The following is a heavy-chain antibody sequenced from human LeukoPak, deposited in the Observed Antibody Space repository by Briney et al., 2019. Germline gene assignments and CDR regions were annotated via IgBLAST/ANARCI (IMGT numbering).Heavy chain of an antibody. D-gene: IGHD4-23*01. J-gene: IGHJ4*02. CDR2: ISSSSSYI. CDR3: ARLPDYGGNPSDY. V-gene: IGHV3-21*01. Sequence: PGGSLRLSCAASGFTFSSYSMNWVRQAPGKGLEWVSSISSSSSYIYYADSVKGRFTISRDNAKNSLYLQMNSLRAEDTAVYYCARLPDYGGNPSDYWGQGTLVTVSS. CDR1: GFTFSSYS.